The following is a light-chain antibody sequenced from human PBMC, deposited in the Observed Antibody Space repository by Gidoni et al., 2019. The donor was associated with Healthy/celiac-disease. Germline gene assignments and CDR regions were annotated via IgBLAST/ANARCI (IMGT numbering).Light chain of an antibody. V-gene: IGKV1-5*03. J-gene: IGKJ1*01. CDR3: QQYNSYSWT. CDR1: QSISSW. Sequence: DIQMTQSPSTLAASVGDRGTITCRASQSISSWLAWYQQKPGNAPKLLIYKASSLESGVPSRFSGSGSGTEFTLTIISLQPDDFATYYCQQYNSYSWTFGQGTKVEIK. CDR2: KAS.